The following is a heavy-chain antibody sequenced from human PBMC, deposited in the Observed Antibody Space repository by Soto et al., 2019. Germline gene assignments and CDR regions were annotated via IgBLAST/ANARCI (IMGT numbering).Heavy chain of an antibody. CDR1: GYTFTSYD. CDR3: ATTDSYGFGDVVYNWFDP. CDR2: MNPNSGNT. V-gene: IGHV1-8*01. D-gene: IGHD3-10*01. Sequence: ASVKVSCKASGYTFTSYDINWVRQATGQGLEWMGWMNPNSGNTGYAQKFQGRVTMTRNTSISTAYMELSSLRSEDTAVYYCATTDSYGFGDVVYNWFDPWGQGTLVTVSS. J-gene: IGHJ5*02.